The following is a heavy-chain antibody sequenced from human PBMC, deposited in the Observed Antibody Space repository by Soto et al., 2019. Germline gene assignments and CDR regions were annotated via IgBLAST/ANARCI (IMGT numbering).Heavy chain of an antibody. D-gene: IGHD3-10*01. CDR2: TRPNNGNT. Sequence: ASVKVSCKASGYTFSIYGINWVRQAPGQGLEWMGWTRPNNGNTKHAQNLQGRVTMTTDTSTSTAYMELRSLRPDDTAVYYCVRDLDGSGSYYTDYWGQGTLVTVSS. J-gene: IGHJ4*02. CDR1: GYTFSIYG. V-gene: IGHV1-18*01. CDR3: VRDLDGSGSYYTDY.